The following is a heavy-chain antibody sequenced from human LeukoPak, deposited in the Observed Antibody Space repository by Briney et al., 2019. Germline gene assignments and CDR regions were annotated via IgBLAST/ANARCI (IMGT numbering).Heavy chain of an antibody. CDR1: GYTFTSYG. CDR2: ISAYNGNT. J-gene: IGHJ4*02. CDR3: ARPYYDILTGYPTYFDY. Sequence: ASVKVSCKASGYTFTSYGISWVRQAPGQGLEWMGWISAYNGNTNYAQKLQGRVTMTTDTSTSTAYMELRSLRSDDTAVYYCARPYYDILTGYPTYFDYWGQGTLVTVSS. D-gene: IGHD3-9*01. V-gene: IGHV1-18*01.